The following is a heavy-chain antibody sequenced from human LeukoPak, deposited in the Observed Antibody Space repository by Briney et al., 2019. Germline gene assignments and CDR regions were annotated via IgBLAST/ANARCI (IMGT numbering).Heavy chain of an antibody. Sequence: ASETLSLTCTVSGGSISSYYWSWVRQPPGKGLERIGYIYYSGSTNYNPSLKNRVTISVDTSKNQFSLKLSSVTAADTAVYYCARDLATAATADRAFDIWGQGTMVTVSS. V-gene: IGHV4-59*01. CDR2: IYYSGST. D-gene: IGHD6-13*01. J-gene: IGHJ3*02. CDR3: ARDLATAATADRAFDI. CDR1: GGSISSYY.